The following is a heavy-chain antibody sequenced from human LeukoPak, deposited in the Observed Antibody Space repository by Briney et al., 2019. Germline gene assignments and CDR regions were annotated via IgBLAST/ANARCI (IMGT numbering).Heavy chain of an antibody. CDR2: IHYSGST. J-gene: IGHJ4*02. CDR1: GGSIRTYY. V-gene: IGHV4-59*01. Sequence: PSETLSLTCTASGGSIRTYYRSWIRQPPGKGLEWIGNIHYSGSTNHNPSLRSRVTISVDTSKNHFSLKLRSVTAADTAVYYCARRRADRSYYFDYWGQGTLVTVTS. D-gene: IGHD3-22*01. CDR3: ARRRADRSYYFDY.